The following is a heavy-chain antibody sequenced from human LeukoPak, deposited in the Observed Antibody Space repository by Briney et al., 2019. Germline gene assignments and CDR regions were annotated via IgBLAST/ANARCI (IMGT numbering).Heavy chain of an antibody. D-gene: IGHD3-3*01. CDR2: ISYDGSNK. CDR3: ARSGRPDYDFWSGYYADY. J-gene: IGHJ4*02. V-gene: IGHV3-30-3*01. Sequence: GGSLRLSCAASGFTFSSYAMHWVRQAPGKGLEWVAVISYDGSNKYYADSVKGRFTISRDNSKNTLYLQMNSLRAEDTAVYYCARSGRPDYDFWSGYYADYWGQGTLVTVSS. CDR1: GFTFSSYA.